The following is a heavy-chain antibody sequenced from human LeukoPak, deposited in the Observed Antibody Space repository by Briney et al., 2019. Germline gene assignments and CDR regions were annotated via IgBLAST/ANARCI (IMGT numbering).Heavy chain of an antibody. CDR1: GGSFSGYY. Sequence: SETLSLTCAVYGGSFSGYYWSWIRQPPGKGLEWIGEINHSGSTNYNPSLKSRVTISVDTSKNQFSLKLSSVTAADTAVYYCARGRCSGGSCNSNYYYYMDVWGKGTTVTVSS. CDR2: INHSGST. D-gene: IGHD2-15*01. J-gene: IGHJ6*03. V-gene: IGHV4-34*01. CDR3: ARGRCSGGSCNSNYYYYMDV.